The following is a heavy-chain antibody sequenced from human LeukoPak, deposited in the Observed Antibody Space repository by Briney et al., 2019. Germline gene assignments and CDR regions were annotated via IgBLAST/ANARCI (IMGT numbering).Heavy chain of an antibody. Sequence: SETLSLTCTVSGGSISSYYWSWIRQPPGKGLEWIGYIYTSGSTNYNPSLKSRVTISVDTSKNQFSLKLSSVTAADTAVYYCARRTTGTGPFDYWGQGTLVTVSS. D-gene: IGHD1-1*01. V-gene: IGHV4-4*09. CDR2: IYTSGST. J-gene: IGHJ4*02. CDR3: ARRTTGTGPFDY. CDR1: GGSISSYY.